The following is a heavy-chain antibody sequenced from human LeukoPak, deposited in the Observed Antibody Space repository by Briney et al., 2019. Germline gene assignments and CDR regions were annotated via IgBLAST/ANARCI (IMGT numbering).Heavy chain of an antibody. CDR1: GFTFSSYA. CDR2: IIPIFGTA. Sequence: GGSLRLSCAASGFTFSSYAISWVRQAPGQGLEWMGGIIPIFGTANYAQKFQGRVTITADKSTSTAYMELSSLRSEDTAVYYCAREPYSSSSGLPGAYFDYWGQGTLVTVSS. CDR3: AREPYSSSSGLPGAYFDY. V-gene: IGHV1-69*06. J-gene: IGHJ4*02. D-gene: IGHD6-6*01.